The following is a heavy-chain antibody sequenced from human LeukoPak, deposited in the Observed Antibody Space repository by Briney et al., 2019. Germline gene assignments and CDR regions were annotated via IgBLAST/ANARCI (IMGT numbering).Heavy chain of an antibody. J-gene: IGHJ4*02. CDR3: AKDSGSYYVEYYFDY. CDR2: IKQDGSEK. Sequence: GGSLRLSCAASGFTFSNYWMSWVRQAPGKGLEWVANIKQDGSEKYYVNSVKGRFTISRDNAKNSLYLQMNSLRAEDTAVYYCAKDSGSYYVEYYFDYWGQGTLVTVSS. D-gene: IGHD1-26*01. V-gene: IGHV3-7*01. CDR1: GFTFSNYW.